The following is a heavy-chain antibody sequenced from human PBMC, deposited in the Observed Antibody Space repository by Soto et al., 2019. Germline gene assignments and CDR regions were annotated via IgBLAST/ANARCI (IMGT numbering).Heavy chain of an antibody. Sequence: QVQLQESGPGLVKPSETLSLTCSVSGGSISNHYWSWIRQPPGKGLEWIGYIYYNGNTNYNPSLKSRVTVSVDTSRNQISLKVTTVTAADTAVYYCTRANWYSEYWGQGTLGTVSS. J-gene: IGHJ4*02. V-gene: IGHV4-59*11. CDR1: GGSISNHY. CDR3: TRANWYSEY. D-gene: IGHD7-27*01. CDR2: IYYNGNT.